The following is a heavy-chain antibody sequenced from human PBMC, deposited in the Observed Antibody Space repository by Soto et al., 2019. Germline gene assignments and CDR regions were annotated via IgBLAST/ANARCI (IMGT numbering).Heavy chain of an antibody. Sequence: SVKVSCKASGGTFSSYAISWVRQAPGQGLEWMGGIIPIFGTANYAQKFQGRVTIAADESTSTAYMELSSLRSEDTAVYYCARGSYSNPYYYYYGMDVWGQGTTVTVSS. J-gene: IGHJ6*02. CDR2: IIPIFGTA. CDR1: GGTFSSYA. V-gene: IGHV1-69*13. D-gene: IGHD4-4*01. CDR3: ARGSYSNPYYYYYGMDV.